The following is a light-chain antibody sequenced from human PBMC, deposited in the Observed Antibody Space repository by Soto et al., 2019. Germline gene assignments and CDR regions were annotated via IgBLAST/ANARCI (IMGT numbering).Light chain of an antibody. CDR2: AAS. J-gene: IGKJ1*01. CDR1: QTGDSRY. CDR3: QQYDSTVWT. V-gene: IGKV3-20*01. Sequence: ENVLTHSPVTLSLSPGETATLSCRASQTGDSRYLAWYQQKRGQAPRLLIYAASSRATGVPDRFSGGGSGPDFTLTIRRLEPEDFAVYYCQQYDSTVWTFGQGTKVDIK.